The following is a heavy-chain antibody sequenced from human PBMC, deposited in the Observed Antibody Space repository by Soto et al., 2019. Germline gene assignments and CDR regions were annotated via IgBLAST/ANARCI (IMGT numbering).Heavy chain of an antibody. CDR1: GYSFLNFW. J-gene: IGHJ4*02. CDR2: IYPGESDT. Sequence: PGESLKIFCKASGYSFLNFWIGWVRQVPGKGPEWMGLIYPGESDTRYSPSFQGQVTISADQSRTTAYLQWSSLKASDSAIYYCARHPAPPYCFTYGDFWGQGTRVTVSS. D-gene: IGHD2-2*02. CDR3: ARHPAPPYCFTYGDF. V-gene: IGHV5-51*01.